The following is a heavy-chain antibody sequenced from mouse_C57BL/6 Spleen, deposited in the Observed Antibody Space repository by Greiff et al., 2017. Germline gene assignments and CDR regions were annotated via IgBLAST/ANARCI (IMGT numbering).Heavy chain of an antibody. CDR1: GFTFSDYA. CDR2: ISSGSSTI. CDR3: ARRSDGYYGGWYFDV. D-gene: IGHD2-3*01. Sequence: EVHLVESGGGLVKPGGSLKLSCAASGFTFSDYAMHWVRQAPGKGLEWVAYISSGSSTIYYADTVKGRFTFAIDNAKNTLFLKMTSLRSEDTAVYYGARRSDGYYGGWYFDVWGTGTTVTVSS. V-gene: IGHV5-17*01. J-gene: IGHJ1*03.